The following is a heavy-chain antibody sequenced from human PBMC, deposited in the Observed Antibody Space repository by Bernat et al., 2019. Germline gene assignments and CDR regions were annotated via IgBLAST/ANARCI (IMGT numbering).Heavy chain of an antibody. Sequence: QVQLQQWGAGLLKPSETLSLTCAVYGGSFSGYYWSWIRQPPGKGWEWIGEINPSGSTNYNPSRKSRVTISVDTTKNQFSLKLSSVTAADTAVYYCARGVPIFGVVIYYFDYWGQGTLVTVSS. CDR3: ARGVPIFGVVIYYFDY. V-gene: IGHV4-34*01. CDR2: INPSGST. J-gene: IGHJ4*02. CDR1: GGSFSGYY. D-gene: IGHD3-3*01.